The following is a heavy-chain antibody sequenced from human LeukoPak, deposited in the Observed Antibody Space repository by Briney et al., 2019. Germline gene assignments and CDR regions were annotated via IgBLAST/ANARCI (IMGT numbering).Heavy chain of an antibody. CDR2: INPSGAGA. CDR3: ARDGQPGAHYGLKSHGFDF. D-gene: IGHD3-10*01. V-gene: IGHV1-46*01. CDR1: GYTFTTYY. J-gene: IGHJ4*02. Sequence: ASVKVSCKASGYTFTTYYMHWVRQAPGQGLEWMGIINPSGAGATYAQNYQGRVTMTRDTSTATVYMELTSLRSEDTAVYYCARDGQPGAHYGLKSHGFDFWGQGTLVTVSS.